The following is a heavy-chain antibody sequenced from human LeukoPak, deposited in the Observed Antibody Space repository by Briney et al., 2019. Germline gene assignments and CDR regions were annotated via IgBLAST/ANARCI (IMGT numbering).Heavy chain of an antibody. CDR2: IGASGT. D-gene: IGHD6-19*01. Sequence: GGSLRLSCAASGFTFSSYAMTRVRQAPGKGLEWVSGIGASGTYYADSVKGHFTISRDNSKNTLYLQMNSLETEDTAVYYCAKYNSGLEYWGQGTLVTVSS. CDR1: GFTFSSYA. J-gene: IGHJ4*02. V-gene: IGHV3-23*01. CDR3: AKYNSGLEY.